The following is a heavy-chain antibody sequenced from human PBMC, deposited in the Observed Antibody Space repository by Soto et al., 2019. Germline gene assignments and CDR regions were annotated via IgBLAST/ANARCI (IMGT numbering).Heavy chain of an antibody. Sequence: QVQLVQSGAEVKKPGSSVKVSCKASGGTFSSYAISWVRQAPGQGLEWMGGIIPIFGTANYAQKFQGRVTITADESTSSAYMEVSRLRSEDTAVYYCARAGVLMVHLGANYYGMDVWGQGTTVTVSS. D-gene: IGHD2-8*01. CDR3: ARAGVLMVHLGANYYGMDV. CDR1: GGTFSSYA. J-gene: IGHJ6*02. V-gene: IGHV1-69*01. CDR2: IIPIFGTA.